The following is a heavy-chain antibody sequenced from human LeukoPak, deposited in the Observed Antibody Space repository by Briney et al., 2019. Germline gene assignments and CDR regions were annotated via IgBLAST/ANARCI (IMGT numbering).Heavy chain of an antibody. CDR1: GYTFTGYY. D-gene: IGHD3-22*01. CDR2: INPNSGGT. Sequence: GASVKVSCKASGYTFTGYYMHWVRQAPGRGLEWMGWINPNSGGTNYAQKFQGRVSMTRDTSISTAYMELSSLRSDDTAVYYCYYRVSSGYLTWGQGTLVAVSS. V-gene: IGHV1-2*02. J-gene: IGHJ4*02. CDR3: YYRVSSGYLT.